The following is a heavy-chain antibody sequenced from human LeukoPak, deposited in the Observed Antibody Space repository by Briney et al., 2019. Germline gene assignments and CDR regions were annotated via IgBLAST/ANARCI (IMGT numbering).Heavy chain of an antibody. CDR3: ARGTTVTTWTFFDY. D-gene: IGHD4-11*01. CDR1: GYTFTSYY. Sequence: GSSVNVSGKASGYTFTSYYIHWLRQAPGQGLEWLGIIHPSGRGTTYAQKFQGRVTMTRDTSKTTVYMELSSLRSEDTAVYYCARGTTVTTWTFFDYWGQGTLVTVSS. J-gene: IGHJ4*02. CDR2: IHPSGRGT. V-gene: IGHV1-46*01.